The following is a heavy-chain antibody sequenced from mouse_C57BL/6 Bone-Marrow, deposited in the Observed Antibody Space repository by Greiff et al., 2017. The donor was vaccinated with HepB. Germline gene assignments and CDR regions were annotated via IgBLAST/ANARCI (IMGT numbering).Heavy chain of an antibody. CDR2: IYPGDGDT. V-gene: IGHV1-80*01. J-gene: IGHJ4*01. Sequence: QVQLQQSGAELVKPGASVKISCKASGYAFSSYWMNWVKQRPGKGLEWIGQIYPGDGDTNYNGKFKGKATLTADKSSSTAYMQLSSLTSEDSAVYFCAKVVAGDYAMDYWGQGTSVTVSS. CDR3: AKVVAGDYAMDY. CDR1: GYAFSSYW. D-gene: IGHD1-1*01.